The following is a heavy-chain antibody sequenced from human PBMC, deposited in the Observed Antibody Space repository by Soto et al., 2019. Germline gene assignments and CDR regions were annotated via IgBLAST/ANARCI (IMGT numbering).Heavy chain of an antibody. V-gene: IGHV4-30-2*01. CDR2: MYHSGST. Sequence: QLQLQESGSGLVKPSQTLSLTCAVSGGSISSGGYSWSWIRQPPGKGLEWIGYMYHSGSTYYNPSLKSRVPISIDRSKNQVSLKPGSGAAGGTAGDFCARGPDHWGQGILVTVSS. CDR3: ARGPDH. CDR1: GGSISSGGYS. J-gene: IGHJ4*02.